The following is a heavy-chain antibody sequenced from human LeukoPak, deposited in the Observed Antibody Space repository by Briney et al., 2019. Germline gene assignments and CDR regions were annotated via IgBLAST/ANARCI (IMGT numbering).Heavy chain of an antibody. V-gene: IGHV3-23*01. Sequence: GGSLRLSCAASGFTFSSYAMSWVRQAPGKGLEWVSAISGSGGSTYYADSVKGRFTISRDNSKNTLYLQMNSLRAEDTAVYYCAKGHYCSGGSCYNYYYYGMDVWGQGTTVTVSS. J-gene: IGHJ6*02. CDR3: AKGHYCSGGSCYNYYYYGMDV. D-gene: IGHD2-15*01. CDR2: ISGSGGST. CDR1: GFTFSSYA.